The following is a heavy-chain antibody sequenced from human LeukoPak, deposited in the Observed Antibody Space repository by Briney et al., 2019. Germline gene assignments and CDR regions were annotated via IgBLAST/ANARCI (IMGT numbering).Heavy chain of an antibody. Sequence: ASVTVSCKASGYTFTGYYMHWVRQAPGQGLEWMGRINPNSGGTNYAQKFQGRVTMTRDTSISTAYMELSRLRSDDTAVYYCARVVTATYYYYGMDVWGQGTTVTVSS. CDR2: INPNSGGT. D-gene: IGHD2-21*02. V-gene: IGHV1-2*06. J-gene: IGHJ6*02. CDR1: GYTFTGYY. CDR3: ARVVTATYYYYGMDV.